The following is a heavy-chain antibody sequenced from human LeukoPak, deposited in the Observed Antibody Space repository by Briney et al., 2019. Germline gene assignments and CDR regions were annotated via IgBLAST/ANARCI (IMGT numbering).Heavy chain of an antibody. J-gene: IGHJ4*02. CDR3: ARDHVVASGAVAY. V-gene: IGHV3-30*14. D-gene: IGHD2-15*01. CDR2: ISYDGSNK. CDR1: GFTFSSYA. Sequence: PGRSLRLSCAASGFTFSSYAMHWVRQASGKGLEWVAVISYDGSNKYYADSVKGRFTISRDNSKNTPHLQMDSLTIEDSALYYCARDHVVASGAVAYWGQGTLVTVSS.